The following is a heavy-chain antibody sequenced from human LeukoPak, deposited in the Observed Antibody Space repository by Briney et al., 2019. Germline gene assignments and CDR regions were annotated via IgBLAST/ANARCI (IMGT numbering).Heavy chain of an antibody. CDR2: IHYSGTT. V-gene: IGHV4-59*01. J-gene: IGHJ4*02. Sequence: SETLSLTCTVSGGSTSSYYWSWIRQPPGKGLEWIGYIHYSGTTNYSPSLKSRVTISVDTSRDQFSLKLTSVTAADTAVYYCARLPKDSSGFCSDGRCWVYWSQGTLVTVSS. CDR1: GGSTSSYY. D-gene: IGHD2-15*01. CDR3: ARLPKDSSGFCSDGRCWVY.